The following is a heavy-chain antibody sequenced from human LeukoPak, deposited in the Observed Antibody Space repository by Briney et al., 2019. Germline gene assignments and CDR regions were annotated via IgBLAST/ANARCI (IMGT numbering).Heavy chain of an antibody. CDR2: IKQDGSEI. Sequence: GGSLRLSCAASGFTFSRYWMTWVRQGPGKGLEWVANIKQDGSEIHYVDSAKGRFTISRDNAKNSLYLQMNSLRGEDTAVYYCARGRTLVLTPAAIPYYFDCGGQGALVTVSS. CDR1: GFTFSRYW. J-gene: IGHJ4*02. CDR3: ARGRTLVLTPAAIPYYFDC. V-gene: IGHV3-7*04. D-gene: IGHD2-8*01.